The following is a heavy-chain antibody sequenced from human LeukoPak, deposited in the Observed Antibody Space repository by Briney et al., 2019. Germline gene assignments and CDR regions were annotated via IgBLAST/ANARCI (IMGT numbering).Heavy chain of an antibody. CDR1: GFTFSSYS. CDR2: ISSSSSYI. V-gene: IGHV3-21*01. D-gene: IGHD4-17*01. J-gene: IGHJ4*02. CDR3: AALRVTTPFDY. Sequence: GGSLRLSCAASGFTFSSYSMNWVRQAPGKGLEWVSSISSSSSYIYYADSVKGRFTISRDNAENSLYLQMNSLRAEDTAVYYCAALRVTTPFDYWGQGTLVTVSS.